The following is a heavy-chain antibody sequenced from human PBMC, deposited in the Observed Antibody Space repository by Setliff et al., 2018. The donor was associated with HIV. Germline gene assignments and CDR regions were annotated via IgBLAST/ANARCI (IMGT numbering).Heavy chain of an antibody. J-gene: IGHJ5*02. CDR1: GFTFRSFG. CDR3: AKADDGAAAGPAP. D-gene: IGHD6-13*01. V-gene: IGHV3-33*06. CDR2: IWYDGINK. Sequence: ASGFTFRSFGMHWVRQVPGKGLEWVAVIWYDGINKNYADSVRGRFTISRDNSRDTLYLEMSSLRVEDTALYYCAKADDGAAAGPAPWGQGTQVTVSS.